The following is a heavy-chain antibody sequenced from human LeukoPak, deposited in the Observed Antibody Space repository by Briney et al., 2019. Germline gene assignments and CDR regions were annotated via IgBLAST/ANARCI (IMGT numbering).Heavy chain of an antibody. D-gene: IGHD3-16*02. J-gene: IGHJ4*02. Sequence: PGGSLRLSCAASGFTFSSYEMNWVRQAPGKGLEWVSYISSSGSTIYHADSVKGRFTISRDNAKNSLYLQMNSLRAEDTAVYCCARLRLGELSLLDYWGQGTLVTASS. CDR3: ARLRLGELSLLDY. V-gene: IGHV3-48*03. CDR1: GFTFSSYE. CDR2: ISSSGSTI.